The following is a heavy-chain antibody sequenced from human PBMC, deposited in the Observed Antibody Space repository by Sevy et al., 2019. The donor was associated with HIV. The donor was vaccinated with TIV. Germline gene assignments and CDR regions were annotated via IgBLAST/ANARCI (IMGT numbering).Heavy chain of an antibody. CDR3: ARAYGSGKWGWFDP. V-gene: IGHV4-59*01. Sequence: SETLSLTCTVSGGSISSYYWSWIRQPPGKGLEWIGYIYYSGSTNYNPSLKSRVTISVDTSKNQFSLKLFSVTAADTAVYYCARAYGSGKWGWFDPWGPGTLVTVSS. D-gene: IGHD3-10*01. CDR2: IYYSGST. CDR1: GGSISSYY. J-gene: IGHJ5*02.